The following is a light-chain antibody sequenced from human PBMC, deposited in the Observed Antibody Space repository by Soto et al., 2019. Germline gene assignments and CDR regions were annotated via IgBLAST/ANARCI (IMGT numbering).Light chain of an antibody. CDR1: QSISGTY. V-gene: IGKV3-20*01. J-gene: IGKJ1*01. Sequence: EIVLTQSPGTLSLSPGERATLSCRASQSISGTYLAWYQQKPGQSPRLLIYSASTRAPGIPDRFSGSGSGTDFTLTISRLEPEDFAVYYCQHYGSSPSTFGRGTKV. CDR3: QHYGSSPST. CDR2: SAS.